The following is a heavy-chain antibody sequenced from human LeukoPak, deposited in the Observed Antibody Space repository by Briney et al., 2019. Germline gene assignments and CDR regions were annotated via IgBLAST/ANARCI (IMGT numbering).Heavy chain of an antibody. V-gene: IGHV4-4*07. Sequence: PSETLSLTCIVSGGSFSSHYWSWTRQSAGKGLEYIGRVYASGSTDYSPSVQSRVTMSVDTSKNQFSLKLTSVTAADTAIYYCARDGAATFSDYWGQGTLVTVSS. J-gene: IGHJ4*02. D-gene: IGHD1-26*01. CDR1: GGSFSSHY. CDR3: ARDGAATFSDY. CDR2: VYASGST.